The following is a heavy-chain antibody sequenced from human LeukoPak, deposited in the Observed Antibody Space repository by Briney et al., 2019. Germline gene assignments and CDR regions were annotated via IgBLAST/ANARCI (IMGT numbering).Heavy chain of an antibody. Sequence: ASVKVSCKVSGYTLTELSMHWVRQAPGKGLEWMGGFDPEDGETIYAQKFQGRVTMTEDTSTDTAYMELSSLRSEDTAVYYCATGNYYGSGSYPTFDYWDQGTLVTVSS. D-gene: IGHD3-10*01. CDR1: GYTLTELS. V-gene: IGHV1-24*01. CDR3: ATGNYYGSGSYPTFDY. J-gene: IGHJ4*02. CDR2: FDPEDGET.